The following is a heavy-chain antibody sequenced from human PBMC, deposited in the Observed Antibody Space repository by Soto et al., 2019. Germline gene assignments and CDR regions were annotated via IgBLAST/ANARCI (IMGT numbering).Heavy chain of an antibody. Sequence: EVQLVESGGDLVQPGGSLRLSCAASGFSFSDYAMNWVRQAPGKGLEWISYIARSGGSIYYADSVKGRFTISRDNANNLLSLHMNSLRAEDTAVYYCVRDDKWAFDYWGQGTLVTVSS. D-gene: IGHD1-26*01. J-gene: IGHJ4*02. V-gene: IGHV3-48*03. CDR3: VRDDKWAFDY. CDR1: GFSFSDYA. CDR2: IARSGGSI.